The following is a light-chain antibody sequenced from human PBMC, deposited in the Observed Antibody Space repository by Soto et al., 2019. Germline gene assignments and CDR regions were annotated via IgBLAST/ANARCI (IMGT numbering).Light chain of an antibody. CDR3: ATWDDSLNGFYV. CDR1: SSNIGDYI. J-gene: IGLJ1*01. CDR2: RNN. Sequence: QSVLAQPPSASGTPGQRVTISCSGSSSNIGDYIVNWYQQLPGTAPKLLIYRNNQRPSGVPDRFSGSKSGTSASLAISGLRSDDEADYFCATWDDSLNGFYVFGTGTKVTVL. V-gene: IGLV1-44*01.